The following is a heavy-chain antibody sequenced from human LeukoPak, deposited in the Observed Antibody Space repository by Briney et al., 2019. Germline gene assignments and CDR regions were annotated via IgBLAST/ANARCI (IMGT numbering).Heavy chain of an antibody. CDR1: GFTFSSYS. Sequence: GGSLRLSCAASGFTFSSYSMNWVRQAPGKGLEWVSSISSSSSYIYYADSVKGRFTISRDNAKNSLYLQMNSLRAEGTAVYYCASAAVAGRNYWGQGTLVTVSS. D-gene: IGHD6-19*01. CDR3: ASAAVAGRNY. CDR2: ISSSSSYI. J-gene: IGHJ4*02. V-gene: IGHV3-21*01.